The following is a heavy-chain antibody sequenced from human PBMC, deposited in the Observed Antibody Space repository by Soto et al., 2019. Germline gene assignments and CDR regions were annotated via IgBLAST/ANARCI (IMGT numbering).Heavy chain of an antibody. J-gene: IGHJ6*02. CDR2: ISSSSSYI. CDR3: ARGYYDFWSGYYKSSGFDYYYGMDV. D-gene: IGHD3-3*01. CDR1: GFTFSSYS. Sequence: SGGSLRLSCAASGFTFSSYSMNWVRQAPGKGLEWVSSISSSSSYIYYADSVKGRFTISRDNAKNSRYLQMNSLRAEDTAVYYCARGYYDFWSGYYKSSGFDYYYGMDVWGQGTTVTVSS. V-gene: IGHV3-21*01.